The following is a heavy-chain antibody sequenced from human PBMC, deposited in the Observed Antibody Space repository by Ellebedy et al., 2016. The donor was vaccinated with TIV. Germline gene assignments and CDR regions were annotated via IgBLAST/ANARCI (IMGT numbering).Heavy chain of an antibody. CDR1: GDSISRGDYY. V-gene: IGHV4-30-4*01. Sequence: SETLSLTXTVSGDSISRGDYYWSWIRQPPGKGLEWIGYIYYSGSTYYNPSLKSRVSISVDTSKNQFSLKLSSVTAADTAVYYCARCGYSYGYGGAFNIWGQGTMVTVSS. J-gene: IGHJ3*02. CDR3: ARCGYSYGYGGAFNI. D-gene: IGHD5-18*01. CDR2: IYYSGST.